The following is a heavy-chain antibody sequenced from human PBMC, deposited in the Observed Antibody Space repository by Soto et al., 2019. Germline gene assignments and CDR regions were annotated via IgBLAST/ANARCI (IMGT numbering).Heavy chain of an antibody. CDR3: AGLDYVRPGCHFDY. D-gene: IGHD3-10*02. CDR2: IYYSGST. CDR1: GGSVSTSDYY. Sequence: QVQLQESGPGLVNPSETLSLTCTVSGGSVSTSDYYWSWIRQSPERGLEWIGYIYYSGSTNSNPYVASHVTMAVDPTKNQFALEVNSVTAADTAVYYCAGLDYVRPGCHFDYWGQGTLVTVSS. J-gene: IGHJ4*02. V-gene: IGHV4-61*08.